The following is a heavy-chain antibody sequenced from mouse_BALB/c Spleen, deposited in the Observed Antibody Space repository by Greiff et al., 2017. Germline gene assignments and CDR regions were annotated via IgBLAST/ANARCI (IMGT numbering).Heavy chain of an antibody. CDR3: ASVYGYYFDY. V-gene: IGHV5-6-3*01. CDR2: INSNGGST. CDR1: GFTFSSYG. J-gene: IGHJ2*01. D-gene: IGHD1-1*02. Sequence: EVKLIESGGGLVQPGGSLKLSCAASGFTFSSYGMSWVRQTPDKRLELVATINSNGGSTYYPDSVKGRFTISRDNAKNTLYLQMSSLKSEDTAMYYCASVYGYYFDYWGQGTTLTVSS.